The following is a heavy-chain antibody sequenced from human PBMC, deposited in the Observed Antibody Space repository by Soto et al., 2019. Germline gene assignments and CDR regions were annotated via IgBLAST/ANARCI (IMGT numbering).Heavy chain of an antibody. CDR2: IYYSGST. CDR1: GGSISSGGYY. Sequence: PSETLSLTCTVSGGSISSGGYYWSWIRQHPGKGLEWIGYIYYSGSTYYNPSLKSRVTISVDKSKNQFSLKLSSVTAADTAVYYCRLTGYYPGGLPMDVWGQGTTVTVSS. D-gene: IGHD3-9*01. CDR3: RLTGYYPGGLPMDV. J-gene: IGHJ6*02. V-gene: IGHV4-31*09.